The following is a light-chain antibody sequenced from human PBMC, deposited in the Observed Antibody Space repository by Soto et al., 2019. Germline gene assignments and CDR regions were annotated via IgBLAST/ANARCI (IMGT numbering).Light chain of an antibody. V-gene: IGKV1-39*01. CDR1: QSIGDS. CDR3: QPSYSSPPT. CDR2: DVY. Sequence: DIQMTQSPSSLSASVGDRFTITCMASQSIGDSLAWYQQKPGKAAYLLISDVYSLERGVTSRFSGSRSGPDFTLTISSLQPEDFATYYCQPSYSSPPTVGPVTKVDIK. J-gene: IGKJ3*01.